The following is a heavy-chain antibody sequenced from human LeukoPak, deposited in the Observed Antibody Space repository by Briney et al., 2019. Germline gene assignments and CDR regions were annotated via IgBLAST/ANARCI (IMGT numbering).Heavy chain of an antibody. J-gene: IGHJ4*02. D-gene: IGHD3-22*01. CDR1: GFTFSSYW. CDR3: ALYYYDSSGYYYNY. Sequence: GSLRLSCAASGFTFSSYWMSWIRQPPGKGLEWIGYIYYSGSTNYNPSLKSRVTISVDTSKNQFSLKLSSVTAADTAVYYCALYYYDSSGYYYNYWGQGTLVTVSS. CDR2: IYYSGST. V-gene: IGHV4-59*01.